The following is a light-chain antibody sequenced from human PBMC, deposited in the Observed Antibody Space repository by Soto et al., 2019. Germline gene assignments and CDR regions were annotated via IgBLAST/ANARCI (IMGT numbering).Light chain of an antibody. V-gene: IGLV2-23*01. J-gene: IGLJ1*01. Sequence: QSVLTQPASVFGSPGQSITISCTGTSSVVGRYKFVSWYQQHPGKAPKVMIYEGSKRPSGVSNRFSGSKSGNTASLPISGLQAGDEADYYCCSYTSSRTYVFGTGTKVTVL. CDR1: SSVVGRYKF. CDR3: CSYTSSRTYV. CDR2: EGS.